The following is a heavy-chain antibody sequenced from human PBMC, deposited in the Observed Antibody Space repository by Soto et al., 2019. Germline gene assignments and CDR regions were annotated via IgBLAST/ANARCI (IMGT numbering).Heavy chain of an antibody. CDR2: ISGSGGST. V-gene: IGHV3-23*01. CDR3: AKDSGGSGSYYSDLHYYYMDV. Sequence: GGSLRLSCAASGFTFSSYAMSWVRQAPGKGLEWVSAISGSGGSTYYADSVKGRFTISRDNSKNTWYLQMNSLRAEDTAVYYCAKDSGGSGSYYSDLHYYYMDVWGKGTTVTVSS. J-gene: IGHJ6*03. D-gene: IGHD3-10*01. CDR1: GFTFSSYA.